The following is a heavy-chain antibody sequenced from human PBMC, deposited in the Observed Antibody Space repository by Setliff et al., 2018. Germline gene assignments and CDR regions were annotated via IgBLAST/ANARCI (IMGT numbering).Heavy chain of an antibody. V-gene: IGHV4-30-4*08. CDR3: ARGRAGHSGH. D-gene: IGHD6-19*01. Sequence: SETLSLTCTVSVGSINSGVYYWGWIRQPPGKGLEWIGYIYYSGSTSYYNPSLKSRVTISLDTSKNQFSLQLSSVTAADTAVYYCARGRAGHSGHWGQGTLVTVSS. CDR1: VGSINSGVYY. CDR2: IYYSGSTS. J-gene: IGHJ4*02.